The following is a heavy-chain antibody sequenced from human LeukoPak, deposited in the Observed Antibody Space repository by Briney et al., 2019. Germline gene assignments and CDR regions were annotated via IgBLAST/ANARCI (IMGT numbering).Heavy chain of an antibody. Sequence: GGSLRLSCAASGFTFSRYAMSWVRQAPGKGLQWVSAISGTGGSTYYADSVKGRFTISRDNSKNTLYLQMNSLRAEDTAVYYCAKDAPYYDDNSGYTMGFDPWGQGALVTVAS. CDR1: GFTFSRYA. CDR3: AKDAPYYDDNSGYTMGFDP. D-gene: IGHD3-22*01. CDR2: ISGTGGST. V-gene: IGHV3-23*01. J-gene: IGHJ5*02.